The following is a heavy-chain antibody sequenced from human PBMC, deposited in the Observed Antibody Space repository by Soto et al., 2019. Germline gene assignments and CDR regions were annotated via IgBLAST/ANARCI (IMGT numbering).Heavy chain of an antibody. Sequence: QVQLQESGPGLVKPSQTLSLTCTVSGGSISSGGYYWSWIRQHPGKGLEWIGYIYYSGSTYYNPSLKSRVTISVDTSKNQFSLKLSSVTAADTAVYYCARDFWSGHNTGYFDLWGRGTLVTVSS. CDR1: GGSISSGGYY. CDR2: IYYSGST. D-gene: IGHD3-3*01. CDR3: ARDFWSGHNTGYFDL. J-gene: IGHJ2*01. V-gene: IGHV4-31*03.